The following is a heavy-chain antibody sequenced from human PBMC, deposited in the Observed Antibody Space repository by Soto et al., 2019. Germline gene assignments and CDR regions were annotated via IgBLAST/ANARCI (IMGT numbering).Heavy chain of an antibody. Sequence: TGGSLRLSCVASGFTFSGDWMHWVRQVPGKGLVWVSRISPDGTTTYYADSVKGRFTISRDNAKNTLYLQMNGLRADDTAVYYCSRGRSPYYGYFDPWGPGTLVTVSS. CDR1: GFTFSGDW. D-gene: IGHD3-3*01. CDR2: ISPDGTTT. CDR3: SRGRSPYYGYFDP. V-gene: IGHV3-74*01. J-gene: IGHJ5*02.